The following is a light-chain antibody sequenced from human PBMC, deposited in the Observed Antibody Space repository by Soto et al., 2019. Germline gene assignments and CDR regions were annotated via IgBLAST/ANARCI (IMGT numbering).Light chain of an antibody. CDR3: SSYTTSSTLEV. V-gene: IGLV2-14*01. J-gene: IGLJ1*01. CDR1: SSDVGGYKF. Sequence: QSVLTQPASVSGSPGQSITISCTGTSSDVGGYKFVSWYQQHPGKAPKLTIYEVNNRPSGVSNRFSGSKSGNTASLTISGLQAEDEADYYCSSYTTSSTLEVFGTGTKVTVL. CDR2: EVN.